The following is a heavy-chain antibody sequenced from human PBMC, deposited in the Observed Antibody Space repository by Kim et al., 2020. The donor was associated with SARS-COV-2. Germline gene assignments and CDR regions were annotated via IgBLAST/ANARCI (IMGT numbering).Heavy chain of an antibody. Sequence: SETLSLTCTVSGGSISSSSYYWGWIRQPPGKGLEWIGSIYYSGSTYYNPSLKSRVTISVDTSKNQFSLKLSSVTAADTAVYYCASYSSSWFSGYFQHWGQGTLVTVSS. D-gene: IGHD6-13*01. J-gene: IGHJ1*01. CDR3: ASYSSSWFSGYFQH. CDR2: IYYSGST. CDR1: GGSISSSSYY. V-gene: IGHV4-39*01.